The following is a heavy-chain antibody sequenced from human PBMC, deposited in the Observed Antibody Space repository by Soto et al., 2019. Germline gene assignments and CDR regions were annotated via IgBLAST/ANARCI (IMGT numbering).Heavy chain of an antibody. CDR3: ARAAKRYLDS. V-gene: IGHV1-69*06. CDR1: GGTFNTFA. Sequence: QVQLVQSGAEVKKPGSSVNVSCKASGGTFNTFAISWVRQAPGQGLEYLGGIVPILGPAFYAQRFQGRVTITADKSTNTDYLELTSLSSEYTAGYYCARAAKRYLDSWGQGTQVTVSS. CDR2: IVPILGPA. J-gene: IGHJ4*02.